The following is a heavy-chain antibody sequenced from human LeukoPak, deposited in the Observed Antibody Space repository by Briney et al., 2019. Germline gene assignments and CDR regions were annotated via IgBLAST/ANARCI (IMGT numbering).Heavy chain of an antibody. J-gene: IGHJ5*02. CDR1: GGSISSYY. D-gene: IGHD3-3*01. Sequence: SETLSLTCTVSGGSISSYYWSWIRRPPGKGLEWIGDIYYSGSTNYNPSLKSRVTISVDTSKTQFSLKLSSVTAPDTAVYYCARGSVMRDFWSGYYAGTNWFDPWGQGTLVTVSS. CDR3: ARGSVMRDFWSGYYAGTNWFDP. V-gene: IGHV4-59*01. CDR2: IYYSGST.